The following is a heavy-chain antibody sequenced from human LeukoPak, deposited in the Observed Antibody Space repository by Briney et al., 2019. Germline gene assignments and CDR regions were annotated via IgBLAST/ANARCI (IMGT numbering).Heavy chain of an antibody. CDR3: AKRSGASASHYYDSSGYYRRDTYYFDY. J-gene: IGHJ4*02. V-gene: IGHV3-48*01. Sequence: GGSLRLSCAASGFTFSSYSMNWVRQAPGKGLEWVSYISSSSSTIYYADSVKGRFTISRDNAKNSLYLQMNSLRAEDTAVYYCAKRSGASASHYYDSSGYYRRDTYYFDYWGQGTLVTVSS. CDR2: ISSSSSTI. D-gene: IGHD3-22*01. CDR1: GFTFSSYS.